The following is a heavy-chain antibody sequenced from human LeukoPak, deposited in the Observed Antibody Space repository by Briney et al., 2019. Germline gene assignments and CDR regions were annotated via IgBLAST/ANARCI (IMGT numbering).Heavy chain of an antibody. J-gene: IGHJ4*02. Sequence: GGSLRLSCAASGFTFSSYEMNWVRQAPGKGLEWVSYISSSGSTIYYADSVKGRFTISRDNAKNSLYLQMNSLRAEDTAVYYCAKGWDVDTAIDYWGQGTLVTVSS. V-gene: IGHV3-48*03. D-gene: IGHD5-18*01. CDR3: AKGWDVDTAIDY. CDR1: GFTFSSYE. CDR2: ISSSGSTI.